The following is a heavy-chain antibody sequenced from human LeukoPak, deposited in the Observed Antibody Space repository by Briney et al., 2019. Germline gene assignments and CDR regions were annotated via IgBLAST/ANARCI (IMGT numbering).Heavy chain of an antibody. J-gene: IGHJ6*03. CDR3: AREVDYCSGGICYFFRNYYYHYMDV. CDR1: GFTFSNYW. V-gene: IGHV3-7*01. Sequence: TGGSLRLSCAASGFTFSNYWMSWVRQAPGKGLEWVANIKQDGGDKYYVDSVKGRFTISRDNAKNSLYLQMKSLRAEDTAVYYCAREVDYCSGGICYFFRNYYYHYMDVWGKGTTVTVSS. CDR2: IKQDGGDK. D-gene: IGHD2-15*01.